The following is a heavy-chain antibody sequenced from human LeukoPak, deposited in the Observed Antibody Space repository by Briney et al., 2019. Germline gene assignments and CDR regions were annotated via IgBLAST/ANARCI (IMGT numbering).Heavy chain of an antibody. CDR1: GGSISSSY. CDR3: ARGTWGNRRYFDY. Sequence: PSETLSLTCTVSGGSISSSYWSWIRQPAEKGLEWIGRIYTSGSTNYNPSLKSRVTMSVDTSKNQFSLKLSSVTAADTAVYYCARGTWGNRRYFDYWGQGTLVTVSS. V-gene: IGHV4-4*07. D-gene: IGHD1-14*01. CDR2: IYTSGST. J-gene: IGHJ4*02.